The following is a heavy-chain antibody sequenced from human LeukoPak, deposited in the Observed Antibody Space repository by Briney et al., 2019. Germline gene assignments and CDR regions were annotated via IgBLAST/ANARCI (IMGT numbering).Heavy chain of an antibody. J-gene: IGHJ4*02. CDR2: IYYSGST. CDR1: GGSISSRSYY. Sequence: SETLSLTCTLSGGSISSRSYYWAWIRQPPGKGVEWIGSIYYSGSTYYNPSLKSRVTISVDTSKNQFSLKLSSVTAADTAVYYCASPNAMIVAYFDYWGQGTLVTVSS. CDR3: ASPNAMIVAYFDY. V-gene: IGHV4-39*01. D-gene: IGHD3-22*01.